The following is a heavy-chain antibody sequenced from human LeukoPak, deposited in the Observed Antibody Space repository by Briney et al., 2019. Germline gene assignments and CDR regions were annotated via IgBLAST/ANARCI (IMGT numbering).Heavy chain of an antibody. V-gene: IGHV4-59*02. CDR1: GSSVSGYY. CDR3: AATIKRDYGDTNLHY. Sequence: SETLSLTCTVSGSSVSGYYWSWIRQPPGRGLEGIGYMYDRGNINYNPSLKSRVTISQDMSKNQLSLKLRSVTAADRAVYYCAATIKRDYGDTNLHYWGQGILVTVSS. CDR2: MYDRGNI. J-gene: IGHJ4*02. D-gene: IGHD4-17*01.